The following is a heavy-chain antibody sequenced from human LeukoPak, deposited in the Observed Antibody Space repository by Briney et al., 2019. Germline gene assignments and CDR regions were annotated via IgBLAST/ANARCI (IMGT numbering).Heavy chain of an antibody. D-gene: IGHD6-19*01. J-gene: IGHJ5*01. CDR3: ARELNSGWFDY. CDR1: GFTFSTYN. V-gene: IGHV3-30-3*01. CDR2: ISYDGRNE. Sequence: PGGSLRLSCAASGFTFSTYNIPWVRQAPGKGLEWLAVISYDGRNEFYADSAKGRFTISRDNSKNTLYLQLNSLRAEDTAIYSCARELNSGWFDYWGQGTLVTVSS.